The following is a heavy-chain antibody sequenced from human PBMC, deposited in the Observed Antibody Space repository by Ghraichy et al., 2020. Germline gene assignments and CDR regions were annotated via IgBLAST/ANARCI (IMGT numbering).Heavy chain of an antibody. CDR3: ARPDYYYGMDV. CDR2: IYYSGST. J-gene: IGHJ6*02. Sequence: SETLSLTCTVSGGSISSSSYYWGWIRQPPGKGLEWIGSIYYSGSTYYNPSLKSRVTISVDTSKNQFSLKLSSVTAADTAVYYCARPDYYYGMDVWGQGTTVTVSS. V-gene: IGHV4-39*01. CDR1: GGSISSSSYY.